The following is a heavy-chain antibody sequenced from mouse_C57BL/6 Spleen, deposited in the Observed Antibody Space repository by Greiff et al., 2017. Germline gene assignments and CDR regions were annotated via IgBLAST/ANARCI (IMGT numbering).Heavy chain of an antibody. CDR1: GYSITSGYY. CDR3: ARGDYDDAMDY. D-gene: IGHD2-4*01. V-gene: IGHV3-6*01. CDR2: ISYDGSN. J-gene: IGHJ4*01. Sequence: ESGPGLVKPSQSLSLTCSVTGYSITSGYYWNWIRQFPGNNLEWMGYISYDGSNKYNPSLKNRISITRDTSKNQFFLKLNSVTTEDTATYYCARGDYDDAMDYWGQGTSVTVSS.